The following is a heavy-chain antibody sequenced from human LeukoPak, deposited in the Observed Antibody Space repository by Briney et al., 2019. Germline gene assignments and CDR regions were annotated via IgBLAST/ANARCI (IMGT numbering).Heavy chain of an antibody. CDR2: IRYDGGEL. CDR1: GFTSSTG. CDR3: AKGGGSTIDN. V-gene: IGHV3-30*02. D-gene: IGHD3-10*01. J-gene: IGHJ4*03. Sequence: GGSLRLSCAASGFTSSTGMHWVRQAPGKGLEWVAFIRYDGGELYYRASVGVRFTSSRDNAGNTFYLQLTSPKDEDTALYYCAKGGGSTIDNWGQGILVTVSS.